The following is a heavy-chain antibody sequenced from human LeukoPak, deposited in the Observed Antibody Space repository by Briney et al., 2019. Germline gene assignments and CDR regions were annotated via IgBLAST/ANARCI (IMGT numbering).Heavy chain of an antibody. CDR1: GFTLSSYW. CDR2: INSDGSDT. V-gene: IGHV3-74*01. CDR3: ARERGGFGELLGYFDY. J-gene: IGHJ4*02. D-gene: IGHD3-10*01. Sequence: QPGGSLRLSCAASGFTLSSYWMHWVRQAPGKGLVWVSRINSDGSDTIYGDSVKGRFTISRDNSKNTLYLQMNSLRAEDTAVYYCARERGGFGELLGYFDYWGQGTLVTVSS.